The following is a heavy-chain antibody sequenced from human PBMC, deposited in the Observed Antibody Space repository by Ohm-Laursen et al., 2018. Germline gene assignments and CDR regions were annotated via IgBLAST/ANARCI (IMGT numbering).Heavy chain of an antibody. Sequence: SLRLSCAASGFTFSSYAMSWVRRAPGKGLEWVSGISGSGERTYYADPVKGRFTISRDNSKNTLYLQMNSLRAEDTAVYYCAKVYGGNTRFDYWGQGTQVTVSS. CDR1: GFTFSSYA. CDR2: ISGSGERT. D-gene: IGHD4-23*01. V-gene: IGHV3-23*01. J-gene: IGHJ4*02. CDR3: AKVYGGNTRFDY.